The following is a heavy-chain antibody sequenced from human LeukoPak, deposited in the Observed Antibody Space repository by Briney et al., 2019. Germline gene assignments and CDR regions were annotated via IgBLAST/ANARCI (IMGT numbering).Heavy chain of an antibody. CDR3: ARALWFGELGD. CDR2: IYYSGST. CDR1: GGSISSYY. J-gene: IGHJ4*02. Sequence: SETLSLTCTVSGGSISSYYWSWIRQPPGKGLEWIGYIYYSGSTNYNPSLKSRVTISVDTSKNQFSLKLSSVTAADTAVYYCARALWFGELGDWGQGAPVTVSS. V-gene: IGHV4-59*01. D-gene: IGHD3-10*01.